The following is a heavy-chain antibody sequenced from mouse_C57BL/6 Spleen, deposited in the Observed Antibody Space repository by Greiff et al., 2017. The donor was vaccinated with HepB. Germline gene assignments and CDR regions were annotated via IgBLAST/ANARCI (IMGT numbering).Heavy chain of an antibody. J-gene: IGHJ3*01. V-gene: IGHV1-82*01. Sequence: QVQLQQSGPELVKPGASVKISCKASGYAFSSSWMNWVKQRPGKGLEWIGRIYPGDGDTNYNGKFKGKATLTADKSSSTAYMQLSSLTSEDSAVYFCAGLGPWFAYWGQGTLVTVSA. CDR3: AGLGPWFAY. D-gene: IGHD4-1*01. CDR2: IYPGDGDT. CDR1: GYAFSSSW.